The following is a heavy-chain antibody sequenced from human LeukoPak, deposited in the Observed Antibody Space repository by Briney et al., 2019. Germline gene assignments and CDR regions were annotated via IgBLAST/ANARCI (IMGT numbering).Heavy chain of an antibody. D-gene: IGHD3-3*01. CDR2: IKHDGSEK. Sequence: GALRLSCAASGFIFTGYFMSWVRQAPGKGLEWVASIKHDGSEKYYVDSVRGRFTISRDNTKNLLYLQMSSLRAEDTAVYYCSRDFWRFGFDFWGQGTLVTVSS. J-gene: IGHJ4*02. V-gene: IGHV3-7*01. CDR3: SRDFWRFGFDF. CDR1: GFIFTGYF.